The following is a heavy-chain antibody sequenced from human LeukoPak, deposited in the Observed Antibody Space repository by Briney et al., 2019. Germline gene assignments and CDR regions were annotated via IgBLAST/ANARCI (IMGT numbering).Heavy chain of an antibody. CDR1: GFTFSGYT. V-gene: IGHV3-21*01. CDR3: ARAGSSSHHYYYYMDV. CDR2: ISSRGVYI. J-gene: IGHJ6*03. Sequence: GGSLRLSCAASGFTFSGYTMNWVRQAPGKGLEWVSSISSRGVYIYHADSVKGRFTISRDNAKNSLYLQMHSLSAEDTAVYYCARAGSSSHHYYYYMDVWGKGTTVSVSS. D-gene: IGHD6-6*01.